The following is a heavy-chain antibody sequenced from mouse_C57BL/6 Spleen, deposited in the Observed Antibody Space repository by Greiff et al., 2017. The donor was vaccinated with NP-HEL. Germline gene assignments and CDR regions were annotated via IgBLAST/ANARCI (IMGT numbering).Heavy chain of an antibody. J-gene: IGHJ1*03. D-gene: IGHD1-1*01. Sequence: QVQLQQPGAELVRPGTSVKLSCKASGYTFTSYWMHWVKQRPGQGLEWIGVIDPSDSYTNYNQKFKGKATLTVDTSSSQAYMQLSSQTSEDSAVYYCASPITTVVAHWYFDVWGTGTTVTVSS. V-gene: IGHV1-59*01. CDR1: GYTFTSYW. CDR3: ASPITTVVAHWYFDV. CDR2: IDPSDSYT.